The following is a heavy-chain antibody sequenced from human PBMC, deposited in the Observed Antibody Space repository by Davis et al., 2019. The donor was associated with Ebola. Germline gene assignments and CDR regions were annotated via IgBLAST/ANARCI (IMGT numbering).Heavy chain of an antibody. CDR3: ASSYGMDV. Sequence: GESLKISCAASGFTFSTYSMTWVRQAPGKGLEWVSYISSSSTTQYADSVKGRFTVSRDNAKNSLYVQMNSLRAEDTAVYYCASSYGMDVWGKGTTVTVSS. CDR2: ISSSSTT. CDR1: GFTFSTYS. J-gene: IGHJ6*04. V-gene: IGHV3-48*01.